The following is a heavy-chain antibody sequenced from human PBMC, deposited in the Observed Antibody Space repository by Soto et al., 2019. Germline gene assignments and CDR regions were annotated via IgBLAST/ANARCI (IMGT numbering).Heavy chain of an antibody. CDR3: TTGPIAAAGPLFDY. D-gene: IGHD6-13*01. Sequence: GGSLRLSCAASGLTFSNAWMSWVRQAPGKGLEWVGRIKSKTDGGTTDYAAPVKGRFTISRDDSKNTLYLQMNSLKTEDTAVYYCTTGPIAAAGPLFDYWGQGTLVTISS. V-gene: IGHV3-15*01. J-gene: IGHJ4*02. CDR1: GLTFSNAW. CDR2: IKSKTDGGTT.